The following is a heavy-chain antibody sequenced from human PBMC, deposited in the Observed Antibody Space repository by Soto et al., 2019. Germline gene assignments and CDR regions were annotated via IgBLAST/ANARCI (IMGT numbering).Heavy chain of an antibody. V-gene: IGHV3-21*01. D-gene: IGHD5-12*01. CDR3: ARDSGYDWAYGMDV. J-gene: IGHJ6*02. Sequence: GGSLRLSCAASGFTFSSYSMNWVRQAPGKGLEWVSSISSSSSYICYADSVKGRFTISRDNAKNSLYLQMNSLRAEDTAVYYCARDSGYDWAYGMDVWGQGTTVTVSS. CDR1: GFTFSSYS. CDR2: ISSSSSYI.